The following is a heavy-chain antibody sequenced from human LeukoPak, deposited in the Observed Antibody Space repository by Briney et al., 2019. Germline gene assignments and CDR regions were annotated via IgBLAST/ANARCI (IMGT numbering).Heavy chain of an antibody. CDR3: AKVSVATWFGMGV. J-gene: IGHJ6*02. Sequence: GGSLRLSCAASGFTVSSNYMSWVRQAPGKGLEWVSVIYSGGSTYYADSVKGRFTISRHNSKNTLYLQMNSLRAEDTAVYYCAKVSVATWFGMGVWGQGTTVTVSS. CDR2: IYSGGST. D-gene: IGHD5-12*01. CDR1: GFTVSSNY. V-gene: IGHV3-53*04.